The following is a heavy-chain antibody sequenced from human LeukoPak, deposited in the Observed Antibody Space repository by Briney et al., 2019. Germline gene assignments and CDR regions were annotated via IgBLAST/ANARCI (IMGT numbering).Heavy chain of an antibody. V-gene: IGHV1-2*02. CDR3: ARDKGYSSSIRHRYGMDV. CDR2: INPNSGGT. CDR1: GYTFSDYY. D-gene: IGHD6-19*01. J-gene: IGHJ6*02. Sequence: GASVKVSCKASGYTFSDYYMRWVRQAPGQGLEWMGGINPNSGGTNFAQKFQGRVTMTRDTSISTAYMELSRLRSDDTAVYYCARDKGYSSSIRHRYGMDVWGQGTTVTVSS.